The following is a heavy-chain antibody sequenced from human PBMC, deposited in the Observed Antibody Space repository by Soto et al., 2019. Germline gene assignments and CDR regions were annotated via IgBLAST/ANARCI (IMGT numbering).Heavy chain of an antibody. CDR1: GFTFSSYG. J-gene: IGHJ3*02. CDR3: AKVLARSQQWLPPEVGAFDI. D-gene: IGHD6-19*01. V-gene: IGHV3-33*06. CDR2: IWYDGSNK. Sequence: PGGSLRLSCAASGFTFSSYGMHWVRQAPGKGLEWVSDIWYDGSNKYYADSVKGRFTISRDNSKNTPYLQMNSLRAEDTAVYYCAKVLARSQQWLPPEVGAFDIWGQGTMVTVSS.